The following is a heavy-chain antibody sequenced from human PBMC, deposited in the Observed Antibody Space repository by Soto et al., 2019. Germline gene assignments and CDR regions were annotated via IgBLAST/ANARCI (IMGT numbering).Heavy chain of an antibody. Sequence: QVQLVQSGAEVKKPGSSVKVSCKASGGTFSSYAITWVRQAPGQGLEWMGGIIPIFGTANYAQKFQGRVTITADESTSTAYMALSSLRSEDTAVYYCARDRGPSSGYYPSWFDPWGQGTLVTVSS. V-gene: IGHV1-69*12. CDR3: ARDRGPSSGYYPSWFDP. D-gene: IGHD3-22*01. CDR2: IIPIFGTA. J-gene: IGHJ5*02. CDR1: GGTFSSYA.